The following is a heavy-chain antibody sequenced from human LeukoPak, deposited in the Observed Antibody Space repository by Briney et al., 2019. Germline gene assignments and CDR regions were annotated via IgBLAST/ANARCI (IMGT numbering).Heavy chain of an antibody. CDR1: GFTFSSSA. V-gene: IGHV3-23*01. CDR3: TTGGSYVPLDY. J-gene: IGHJ4*02. CDR2: INSGGDDT. Sequence: PGGSLRLSCAASGFTFSSSAMTWVRQAPGKGLEWVSAINSGGDDTVHADSVKGRLTISRDNSKNTLYLQMNSLRAEDTAKYYCTTGGSYVPLDYWGQGTLVTVSS. D-gene: IGHD1-26*01.